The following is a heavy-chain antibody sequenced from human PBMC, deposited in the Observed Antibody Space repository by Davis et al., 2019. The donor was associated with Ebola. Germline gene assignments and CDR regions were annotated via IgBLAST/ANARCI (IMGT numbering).Heavy chain of an antibody. CDR1: GFTVSSNY. J-gene: IGHJ6*04. D-gene: IGHD4-11*01. V-gene: IGHV3-53*01. CDR2: TYSGGST. CDR3: AKVPPHYSYYYYYAMDV. Sequence: GESLKISCAASGFTVSSNYMSWVRQAPGKGLEWVSVTYSGGSTYYADSVKGRFTISRDNSRNTLYLQMNSLRAEDTAVYYCAKVPPHYSYYYYYAMDVWGKGTTVTVSS.